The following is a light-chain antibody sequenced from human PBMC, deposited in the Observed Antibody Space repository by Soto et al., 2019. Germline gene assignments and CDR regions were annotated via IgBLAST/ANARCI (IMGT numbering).Light chain of an antibody. CDR3: AAWDDSLVV. CDR2: SNN. CDR1: SSNIGSNT. Sequence: QSVLTQPPSASGTPGQRVTISCSGSSSNIGSNTVNWYQQLPGTAPNLLIYSNNQRPSVVPDRFSGSKSGTSASLAISGLQSEDEADYYCAAWDDSLVVFGGGTKLTVL. V-gene: IGLV1-44*01. J-gene: IGLJ2*01.